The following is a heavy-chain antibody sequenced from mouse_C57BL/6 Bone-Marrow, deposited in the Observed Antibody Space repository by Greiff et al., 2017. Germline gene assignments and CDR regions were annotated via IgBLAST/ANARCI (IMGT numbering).Heavy chain of an antibody. CDR3: ARRGEFYYLYWYFDV. J-gene: IGHJ1*03. V-gene: IGHV1-75*01. CDR1: GYTFTDYY. CDR2: IFPGSGST. Sequence: SGPELVKPGASVKISCKASGYTFTDYYINWVKQRPGQGLEWIGWIFPGSGSTYYNEKFKGKATLTVDKSSSTAYMLLSSLTSEDSAVYFCARRGEFYYLYWYFDVWGTGTTVTVSS. D-gene: IGHD1-1*01.